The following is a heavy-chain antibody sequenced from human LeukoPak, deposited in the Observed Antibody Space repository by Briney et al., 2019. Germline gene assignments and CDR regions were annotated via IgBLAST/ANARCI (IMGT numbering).Heavy chain of an antibody. CDR3: AKSEFWTGIGEFFLY. CDR2: VSYDGSKQ. CDR1: GFSFSTYG. V-gene: IGHV3-33*06. D-gene: IGHD3/OR15-3a*01. J-gene: IGHJ1*01. Sequence: PGRSLRLSCAASGFSFSTYGMFWVRQAPGKGLEWVGVVSYDGSKQYYADSVKGRFTISRDNSKNTLYLQMDSLRAEDTAVYYCAKSEFWTGIGEFFLYWGQGTLVTVSS.